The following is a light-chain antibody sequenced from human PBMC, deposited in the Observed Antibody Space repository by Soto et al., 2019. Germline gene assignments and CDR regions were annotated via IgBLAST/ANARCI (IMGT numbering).Light chain of an antibody. Sequence: QSVLTQPASVSGSPGQSITISCTGTSSDVGNYNLVSWYQQHPGKAPKLMIYEGSKRPSGVSNRFSGAKSGNTASLTISGLQAEDEYDYYCCSYAGSSTYVFGTGTKLTVL. CDR3: CSYAGSSTYV. CDR1: SSDVGNYNL. J-gene: IGLJ1*01. CDR2: EGS. V-gene: IGLV2-23*01.